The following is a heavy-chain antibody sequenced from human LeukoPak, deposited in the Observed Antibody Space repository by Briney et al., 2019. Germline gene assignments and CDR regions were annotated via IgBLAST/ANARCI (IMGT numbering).Heavy chain of an antibody. CDR3: AKDTPYYCDSSGLDY. J-gene: IGHJ4*02. D-gene: IGHD3-22*01. V-gene: IGHV3-9*01. CDR1: GFTFVDYA. Sequence: GGSPRLSCAASGFTFVDYAMHWVRQAPGKGLEWVSGISWNSGSIGYADSVKGRFTISRDNAKNSLYLQMNSLRAEDTALYYCAKDTPYYCDSSGLDYWGQGTLVTVSS. CDR2: ISWNSGSI.